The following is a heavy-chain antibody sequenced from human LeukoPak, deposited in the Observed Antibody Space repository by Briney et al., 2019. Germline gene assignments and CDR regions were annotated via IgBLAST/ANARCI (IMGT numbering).Heavy chain of an antibody. V-gene: IGHV3-30*18. Sequence: GGSLRLSCAASGFTFSSYGMHWVRQAPGKGLEWVAVISYDGSNKYYADSVKGRFTISRDNSKSTLYLQMNSLRAEDTAVYYCAKAMVRFLEWLPNGMDVWGQGTTVTVSS. D-gene: IGHD3-3*01. J-gene: IGHJ6*02. CDR2: ISYDGSNK. CDR1: GFTFSSYG. CDR3: AKAMVRFLEWLPNGMDV.